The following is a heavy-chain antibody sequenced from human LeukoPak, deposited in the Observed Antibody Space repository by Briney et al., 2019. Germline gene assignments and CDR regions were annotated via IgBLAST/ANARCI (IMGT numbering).Heavy chain of an antibody. J-gene: IGHJ4*02. D-gene: IGHD6-19*01. V-gene: IGHV1-69*13. Sequence: GASVKVSCKASGGTFSSYAISWVRQAPGQGLEWMGGIIPIFGTANYAQKFQGRVTITADESTSTAYMELSSLRSEDKAVYYCASDLGLLSEGSGWYYWGQGTLVTVSS. CDR1: GGTFSSYA. CDR2: IIPIFGTA. CDR3: ASDLGLLSEGSGWYY.